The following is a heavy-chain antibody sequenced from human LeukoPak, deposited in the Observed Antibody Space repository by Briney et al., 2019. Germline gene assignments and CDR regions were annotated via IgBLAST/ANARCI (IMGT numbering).Heavy chain of an antibody. CDR2: IYSGGST. J-gene: IGHJ4*02. V-gene: IGHV3-66*01. Sequence: GGSLGLSCAASGFTVSSNYMSWVRQVPGKGLEWVSVIYSGGSTYYADSVKGRFNISRDISKNTVYLQMNSLRAEDKDVYYCARSGVLRYFGNSWGQGTLVTVSS. D-gene: IGHD3-9*01. CDR3: ARSGVLRYFGNS. CDR1: GFTVSSNY.